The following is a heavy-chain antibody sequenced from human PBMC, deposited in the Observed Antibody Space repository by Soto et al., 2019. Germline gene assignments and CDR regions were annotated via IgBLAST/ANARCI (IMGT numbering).Heavy chain of an antibody. D-gene: IGHD2-21*02. Sequence: SETLSLTCTVSGDSVSGVGFHWHWFWQPPGKGLGWIGSAYTCDYTTYSSPRKSRVTISVDTSKSKFYLRLNTVAAAGTAVYSCSSSDCHPGHFFYYNGMDVWGQGTTVTVSS. J-gene: IGHJ6*02. V-gene: IGHV4-61*08. CDR1: GDSVSGVGFH. CDR3: SSSDCHPGHFFYYNGMDV. CDR2: AYTCDYT.